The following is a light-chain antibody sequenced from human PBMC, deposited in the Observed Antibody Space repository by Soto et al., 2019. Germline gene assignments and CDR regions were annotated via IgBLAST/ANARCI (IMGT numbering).Light chain of an antibody. J-gene: IGLJ1*01. Sequence: QSVLTQPASVSGSPGQSITISCTGTSSDVGAYNHVSWYQHHPGKAPKLMIYDVSSRPSGVSNRFSGSKSGNTASLTISGLQDEDETDYYCCSYTTSTTYVFGTGTKLTVL. CDR1: SSDVGAYNH. V-gene: IGLV2-14*03. CDR3: CSYTTSTTYV. CDR2: DVS.